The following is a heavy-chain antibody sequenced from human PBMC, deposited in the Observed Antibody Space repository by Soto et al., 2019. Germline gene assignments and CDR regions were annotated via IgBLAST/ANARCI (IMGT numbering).Heavy chain of an antibody. J-gene: IGHJ4*02. CDR3: ARHNYGSGSTYFDY. D-gene: IGHD3-10*01. CDR1: GDSVSSGAYY. V-gene: IGHV4-61*08. Sequence: SETLSLTCSVSGDSVSSGAYYWSWIRQPPGKGLEWIGYVYYSGSTSYNPSLETGVTISVDTSKNQFSLKLNSMTAADTAVYYCARHNYGSGSTYFDYWGQGTPVTVSS. CDR2: VYYSGST.